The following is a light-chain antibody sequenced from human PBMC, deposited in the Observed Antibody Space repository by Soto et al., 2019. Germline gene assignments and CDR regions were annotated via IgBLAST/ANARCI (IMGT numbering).Light chain of an antibody. CDR3: QQYDEWPPSYT. V-gene: IGKV3-15*01. Sequence: EILMTQSPAPLSVSPGERATLSCRASQSVSSNLAWYQQKPGQAPRLLIYGASTRATGIPARISGSGSGTEFTLTISSLQSEDFAIYYCQQYDEWPPSYTFGQGTKLEI. J-gene: IGKJ2*01. CDR2: GAS. CDR1: QSVSSN.